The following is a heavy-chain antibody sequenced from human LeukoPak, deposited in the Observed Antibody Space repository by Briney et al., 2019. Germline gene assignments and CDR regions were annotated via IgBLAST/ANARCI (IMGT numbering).Heavy chain of an antibody. J-gene: IGHJ4*02. Sequence: SETLSLTCTVPGGSISSYYWSWIRQPAGKGLEWIGRIYTSGSTNYNPSLKSRVTISVDKSKNQFSLKLSSVTAADTAVYYCARGGSGYDRAYYYFDYWGQGTLVTVSS. CDR3: ARGGSGYDRAYYYFDY. V-gene: IGHV4-4*07. D-gene: IGHD5-12*01. CDR2: IYTSGST. CDR1: GGSISSYY.